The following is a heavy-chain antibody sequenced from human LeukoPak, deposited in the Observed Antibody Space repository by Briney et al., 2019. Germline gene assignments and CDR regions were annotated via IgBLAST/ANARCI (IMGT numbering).Heavy chain of an antibody. CDR1: GFTFSSFW. CDR2: IKQDGSEK. J-gene: IGHJ6*03. CDR3: AKMGKTENHYGSGRFSYYYYMDV. V-gene: IGHV3-7*01. D-gene: IGHD3-10*01. Sequence: GGSLRLSCADSGFTFSSFWMTWVRQVPGRGLEWVANIKQDGSEKYYVDSVKGRFTISRDNAKKSLYLQMNSLRAEDTAVYYCAKMGKTENHYGSGRFSYYYYMDVWGKGTTVTISS.